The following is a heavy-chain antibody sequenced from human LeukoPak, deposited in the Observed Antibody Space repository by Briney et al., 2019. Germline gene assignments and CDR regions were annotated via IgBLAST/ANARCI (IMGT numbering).Heavy chain of an antibody. CDR2: IIPIFGTA. V-gene: IGHV1-69*05. J-gene: IGHJ6*03. D-gene: IGHD3-10*01. CDR3: ARAGERYYGSGSYPVYYYYYMDV. CDR1: RGTFSSYA. Sequence: SVKVSCKASRGTFSSYAISWVRQAPGQGLEWMGGIIPIFGTANYAQKFQGRVTITTDESTSTAYMELSSLRSEDTAVYYCARAGERYYGSGSYPVYYYYYMDVWGKGTTVTVSS.